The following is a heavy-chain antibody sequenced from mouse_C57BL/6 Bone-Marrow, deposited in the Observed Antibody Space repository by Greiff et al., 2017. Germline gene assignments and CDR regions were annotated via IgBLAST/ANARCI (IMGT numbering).Heavy chain of an antibody. CDR3: ARTGITTVVATRYFDY. Sequence: QVQLQQPGAELVKPGASVKLSCKASGYTFTSYWMHWVKQRPGQGLEWIGMIHPNSGSTNYNEKFKSKATLTVDNSSSTAYMQLSSLTSEDSAVYYCARTGITTVVATRYFDYWGQGTTLTVSS. CDR1: GYTFTSYW. V-gene: IGHV1-64*01. CDR2: IHPNSGST. J-gene: IGHJ2*01. D-gene: IGHD1-1*01.